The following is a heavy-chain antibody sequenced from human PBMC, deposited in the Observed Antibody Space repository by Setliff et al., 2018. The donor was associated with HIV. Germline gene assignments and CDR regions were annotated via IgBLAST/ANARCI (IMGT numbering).Heavy chain of an antibody. Sequence: SETLSLTCAVSGDSISSGGYYWSWIRQHPGKGLEWIGYIFYSGNTCFNPSLKSRVTISVDTSKDQFSLKLSSVTAADTAVYYCARGAAYYYDSSGWGDAFDIWGQGTMVTVSS. J-gene: IGHJ3*02. CDR1: GDSISSGGYY. V-gene: IGHV4-31*11. D-gene: IGHD3-22*01. CDR3: ARGAAYYYDSSGWGDAFDI. CDR2: IFYSGNT.